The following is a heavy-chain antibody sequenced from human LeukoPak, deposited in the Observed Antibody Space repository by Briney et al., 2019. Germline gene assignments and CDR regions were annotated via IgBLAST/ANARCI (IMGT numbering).Heavy chain of an antibody. V-gene: IGHV3-53*01. CDR2: IDRVQIT. D-gene: IGHD3-3*01. J-gene: IGHJ4*02. CDR3: VGSRLFDWLFEF. Sequence: PGGSLRLSCAASGFTVTNNYMTWVRQAPGKGLEWVSVIDRVQITNYADIVKGRFTISRDSSKNTVYLQMNSLRAEDTAVYYCVGSRLFDWLFEFWGQGTLVTVSS. CDR1: GFTVTNNY.